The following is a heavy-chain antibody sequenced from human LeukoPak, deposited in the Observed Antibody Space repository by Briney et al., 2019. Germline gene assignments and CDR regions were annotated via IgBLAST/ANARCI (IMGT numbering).Heavy chain of an antibody. CDR1: GLTFSSYG. CDR2: ISYDGSNK. V-gene: IGHV3-30*18. J-gene: IGHJ4*02. Sequence: GRSLRLSCAASGLTFSSYGMHWVRQAPGKGLEGVAVISYDGSNKYYADSVKGRFTISRDNSKNTLYLQMNSLRAEDTAVYYCAKALDIVATNYFDYWGQGTLVTVSS. D-gene: IGHD5-12*01. CDR3: AKALDIVATNYFDY.